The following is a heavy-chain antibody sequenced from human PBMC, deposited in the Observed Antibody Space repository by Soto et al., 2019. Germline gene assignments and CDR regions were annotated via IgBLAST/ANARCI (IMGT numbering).Heavy chain of an antibody. V-gene: IGHV4-61*01. CDR3: ARDVGKWASYWYFDL. Sequence: QVQLQESGPGLVKPSETLSLTCTVSGGSVSSGSYYWSWIRQPPGKGLEWIGYIYYSGSTNYNPSLKSRVTISVDTSKNQCTLKLSSVTAADTAVYYCARDVGKWASYWYFDLWGRGTLVTVSS. CDR1: GGSVSSGSYY. D-gene: IGHD2-8*01. CDR2: IYYSGST. J-gene: IGHJ2*01.